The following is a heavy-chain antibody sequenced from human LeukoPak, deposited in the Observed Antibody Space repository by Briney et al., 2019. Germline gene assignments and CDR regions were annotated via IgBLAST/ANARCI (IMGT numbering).Heavy chain of an antibody. CDR1: GLTFSSYA. Sequence: SGGSLRLSCAASGLTFSSYAMSWVRQGPGKGLEWVSTISGNGGSPYYPDSVKGRFTISRDNSKNTLYLQMNSLRAEDTAVYYCARRLVEYQYMDAWGKGTTVTVSS. J-gene: IGHJ6*03. D-gene: IGHD2-2*01. CDR3: ARRLVEYQYMDA. V-gene: IGHV3-23*01. CDR2: ISGNGGSP.